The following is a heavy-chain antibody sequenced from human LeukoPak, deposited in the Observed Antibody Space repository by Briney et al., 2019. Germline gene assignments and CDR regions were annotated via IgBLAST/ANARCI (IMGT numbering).Heavy chain of an antibody. CDR2: ISASNGNT. J-gene: IGHJ5*02. D-gene: IGHD1-26*01. V-gene: IGHV1-18*01. CDR3: ARDLAGVVGVTAWFDP. Sequence: GASVKVSCKASAYTFSSYAISRVRQAPGQGLEWMGWISASNGNTNYAQKLHGRVTMTTDTSTNTVYMELRSLRFDDTAVYYCARDLAGVVGVTAWFDPWGQGTLVTVSS. CDR1: AYTFSSYA.